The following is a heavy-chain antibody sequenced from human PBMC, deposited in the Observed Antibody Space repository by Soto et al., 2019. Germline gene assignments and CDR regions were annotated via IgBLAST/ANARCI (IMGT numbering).Heavy chain of an antibody. D-gene: IGHD3-22*01. CDR1: GGSISSGDYY. V-gene: IGHV4-30-4*01. Sequence: SETLSLTCTVSGGSISSGDYYWSWIRQPPGKGLEWIGYIYYSGSTYYNPSLKSRVTISVDTSKNQFSLKLSSVTAADTAVYYCARDRYYDSSGAAHDYWGQGTLVTVSS. CDR2: IYYSGST. J-gene: IGHJ4*02. CDR3: ARDRYYDSSGAAHDY.